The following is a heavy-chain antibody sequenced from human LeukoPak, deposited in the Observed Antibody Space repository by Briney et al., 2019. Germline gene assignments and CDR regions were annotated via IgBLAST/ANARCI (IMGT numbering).Heavy chain of an antibody. J-gene: IGHJ6*02. CDR3: ARVITIFGVVRYGMDV. CDR2: INPNSGGT. Sequence: ASVKVSCKASGYTFTGYYMHWVRQAPGQGLEWMGWINPNSGGTNYAQKFQGRVTMTRDTSIGTAYMELSRLRSDDTAVYYCARVITIFGVVRYGMDVWGQGTTVTVSS. CDR1: GYTFTGYY. D-gene: IGHD3-3*01. V-gene: IGHV1-2*02.